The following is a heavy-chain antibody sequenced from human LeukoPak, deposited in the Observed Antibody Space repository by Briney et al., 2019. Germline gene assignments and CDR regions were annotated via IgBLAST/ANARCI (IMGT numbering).Heavy chain of an antibody. Sequence: GGSLRISCAASGFTFSSYSMNWVRQAPGKGLEWVSSISSSSSYKDYADSVKGRVTISRDNAKNSLYLQMNSLRDEDTAVYYCARWDCSGGSCYSDFQRWGQGTLVTVSS. CDR2: ISSSSSYK. J-gene: IGHJ1*01. D-gene: IGHD2-15*01. CDR1: GFTFSSYS. CDR3: ARWDCSGGSCYSDFQR. V-gene: IGHV3-21*01.